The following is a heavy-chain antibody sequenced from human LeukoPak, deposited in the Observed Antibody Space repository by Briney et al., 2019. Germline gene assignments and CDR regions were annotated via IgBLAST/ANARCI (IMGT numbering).Heavy chain of an antibody. CDR1: GGSISISSDY. CDR3: ARQWDIVVVPIAHFDY. V-gene: IGHV4-39*01. CDR2: IYYSGST. Sequence: SETLSLTCTVSGGSISISSDYWGWVRQPPGKGLEGIGSIYYSGSTYYNPSLKSRVTISVDTSKNQFSLKLSSVPAADTAVYYCARQWDIVVVPIAHFDYWGQGTLVTVSS. J-gene: IGHJ4*02. D-gene: IGHD2-2*01.